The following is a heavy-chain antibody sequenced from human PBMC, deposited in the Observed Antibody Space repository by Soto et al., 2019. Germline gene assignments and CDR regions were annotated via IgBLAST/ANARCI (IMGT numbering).Heavy chain of an antibody. Sequence: QVQLVQSGAEVKKPGSSVKVSCKASGGTFSTSTFTWVRQAPGQGLEWMGRTIPLLNVADYAQDFQGRLTITADKSTSTTDMELTSLTSNDTAVYYCARDSPIGSTFSGYDAIDSWGQGTLVTVSS. CDR2: TIPLLNVA. CDR1: GGTFSTST. D-gene: IGHD5-12*01. J-gene: IGHJ4*02. CDR3: ARDSPIGSTFSGYDAIDS. V-gene: IGHV1-69*08.